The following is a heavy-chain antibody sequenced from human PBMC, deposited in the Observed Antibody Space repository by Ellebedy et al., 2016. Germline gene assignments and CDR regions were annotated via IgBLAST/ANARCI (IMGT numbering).Heavy chain of an antibody. CDR2: ILSDGSNK. D-gene: IGHD3-3*01. CDR3: AMITDVWYFDY. Sequence: GESLKISCAASGFTFSDYYMSWVRQAPGKGLEWVAVILSDGSNKYYADSVKGRFTISRDNSKNTLYLQMNSLRAGDTAVYYCAMITDVWYFDYWGQGTLVTVSS. J-gene: IGHJ4*02. CDR1: GFTFSDYY. V-gene: IGHV3-30-3*01.